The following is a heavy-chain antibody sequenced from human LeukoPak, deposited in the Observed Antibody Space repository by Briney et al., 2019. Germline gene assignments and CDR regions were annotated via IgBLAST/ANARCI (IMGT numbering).Heavy chain of an antibody. J-gene: IGHJ4*02. CDR1: GGTFSSYA. CDR2: IIPIFDTA. Sequence: SVKVSCKASGGTFSSYAISWVRQAPGQGLEWMGGIIPIFDTANYAQKFQGRVTITADESTSTAYMELSSLRSEDTAVYYRARVCASCYDSSGYYFPYWGQGTLVTVSS. CDR3: ARVCASCYDSSGYYFPY. D-gene: IGHD3-22*01. V-gene: IGHV1-69*01.